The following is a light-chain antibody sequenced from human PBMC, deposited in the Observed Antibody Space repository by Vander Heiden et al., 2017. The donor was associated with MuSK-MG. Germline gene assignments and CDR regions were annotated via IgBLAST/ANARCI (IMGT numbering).Light chain of an antibody. CDR3: QQDNNLLT. Sequence: EIVMTQSPATLSVSPGERATLSCRASQSVSSNLAWYQQKPGQAPRLLIYGASNRATGIPARFSGSGSGTEFTLTISSLQYEDFAVYYCQQDNNLLTFGGGTKVEIK. J-gene: IGKJ4*01. V-gene: IGKV3-15*01. CDR2: GAS. CDR1: QSVSSN.